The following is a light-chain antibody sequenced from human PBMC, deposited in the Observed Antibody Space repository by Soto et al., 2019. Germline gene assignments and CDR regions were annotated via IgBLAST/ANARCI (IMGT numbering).Light chain of an antibody. Sequence: QSALTQPRSVSGSPVQSVTISCTGTSSDVGGYNYVSWYQQHPGKAPKLMIYDVSKRPSGDPDRFSGSKSGNTASLTISGLQAEDEAGYYRCSYAGSYVFGTGTKVTV. CDR2: DVS. CDR1: SSDVGGYNY. J-gene: IGLJ1*01. V-gene: IGLV2-11*01. CDR3: CSYAGSYV.